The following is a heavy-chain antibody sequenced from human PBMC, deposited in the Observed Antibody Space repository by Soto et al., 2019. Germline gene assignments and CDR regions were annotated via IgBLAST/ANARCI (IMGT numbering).Heavy chain of an antibody. D-gene: IGHD3-16*01. CDR3: ARRGEMEAFDY. CDR1: GGSISSGDYY. V-gene: IGHV4-30-4*01. Sequence: SETLSLTCTVSGGSISSGDYYWSWIRQPPGKGLEWIGYIYYSGSTYYNPSLKSRVTISVDTSKNQFSLKLSSVTAADTAVYYCARRGEMEAFDYWGQGILVTVSS. J-gene: IGHJ4*02. CDR2: IYYSGST.